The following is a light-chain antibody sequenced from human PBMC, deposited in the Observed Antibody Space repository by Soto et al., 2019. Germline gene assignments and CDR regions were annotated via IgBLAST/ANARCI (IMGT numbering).Light chain of an antibody. V-gene: IGLV2-23*01. CDR2: EGN. CDR3: CSYAGSGTLI. J-gene: IGLJ2*01. Sequence: QSALNQPASVSGSPGQSITISCTGTSSDFGSYNLVSWYQQHPGKGPKLMIYEGNKRPSGLSDRFSASKSGSTASLTISGLQAEDEADYYCCSYAGSGTLIFGGGTK. CDR1: SSDFGSYNL.